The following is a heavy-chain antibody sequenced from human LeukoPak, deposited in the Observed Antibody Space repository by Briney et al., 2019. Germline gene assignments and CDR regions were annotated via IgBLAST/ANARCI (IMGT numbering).Heavy chain of an antibody. CDR2: ISSDSGAR. Sequence: GGSLRLSCGASGLTFSTYSMNWVRQAPGKGLEWVSYISSDSGARSYADSVKGRCTISRDNAKNSLYLQMNSLRAEDTAVYYCARATQPGFDPWGQGTLVTVSS. V-gene: IGHV3-48*01. CDR1: GLTFSTYS. J-gene: IGHJ5*02. CDR3: ARATQPGFDP. D-gene: IGHD2-15*01.